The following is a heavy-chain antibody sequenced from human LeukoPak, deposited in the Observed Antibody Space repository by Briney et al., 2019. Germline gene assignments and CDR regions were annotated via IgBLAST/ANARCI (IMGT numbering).Heavy chain of an antibody. V-gene: IGHV1-24*01. Sequence: ASVKVSCKVSGYTLTELSMHWVRQAPGKGLEWMGGFDPEDGETIYAQKFQGRVTMTEDTSTDTAYMELSSLRSEDTAVYYCATVGGVAAAGQRAGGWFDPWGQGTLVTVSS. CDR2: FDPEDGET. D-gene: IGHD6-13*01. J-gene: IGHJ5*02. CDR3: ATVGGVAAAGQRAGGWFDP. CDR1: GYTLTELS.